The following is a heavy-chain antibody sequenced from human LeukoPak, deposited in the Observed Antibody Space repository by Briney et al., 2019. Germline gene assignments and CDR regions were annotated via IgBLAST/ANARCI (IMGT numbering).Heavy chain of an antibody. CDR2: IKQDGSDK. CDR3: AREGVIAPSYYYMDV. V-gene: IGHV3-7*01. CDR1: GFTFSSYW. D-gene: IGHD6-13*01. Sequence: GGSLRLSCAASGFTFSSYWMSWVRQAPGKGLEWVANIKQDGSDKYYVDSVKGRFTISRDSAKNSLYLQMNSLRAEDTAVYYCAREGVIAPSYYYMDVWGKGTTVTVSS. J-gene: IGHJ6*03.